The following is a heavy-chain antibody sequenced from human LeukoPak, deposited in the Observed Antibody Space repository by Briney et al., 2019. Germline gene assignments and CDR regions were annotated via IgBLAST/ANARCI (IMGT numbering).Heavy chain of an antibody. Sequence: GGSLRLYCAASGFTFSSNSMNWVRQAPGKGLEWVSYISSGSGTIYYADSVKGRFTISRDNAKNSLYLQMNSLRAEDTAVYYCPLELGEGFDYWGQGTLVTVSS. CDR2: ISSGSGTI. J-gene: IGHJ4*02. CDR1: GFTFSSNS. V-gene: IGHV3-48*01. CDR3: PLELGEGFDY. D-gene: IGHD1-7*01.